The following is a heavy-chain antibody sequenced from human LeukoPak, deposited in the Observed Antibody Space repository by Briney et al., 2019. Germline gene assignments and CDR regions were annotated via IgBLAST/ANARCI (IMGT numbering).Heavy chain of an antibody. CDR1: GFTFSSYG. V-gene: IGHV3-23*01. CDR3: TGGGWSTDAFDI. J-gene: IGHJ3*02. CDR2: ISGSGGSR. Sequence: GGSLRLSCGASGFTFSSYGMRWVRQAPGKGLEWVLPISGSGGSRYYAESVKGRFTISRDNSKNTLYLQMSSLRAEDTAVYYCTGGGWSTDAFDIWGQGTMVAVSS. D-gene: IGHD6-19*01.